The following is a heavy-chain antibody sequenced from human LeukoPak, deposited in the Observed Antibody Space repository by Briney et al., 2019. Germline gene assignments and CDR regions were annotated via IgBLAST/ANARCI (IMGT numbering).Heavy chain of an antibody. CDR2: INHSGST. CDR1: GGSFSGYY. CDR3: ARDHTYGSSWYYRRVFDY. D-gene: IGHD6-13*01. J-gene: IGHJ4*02. Sequence: SETLSLTCAVYGGSFSGYYWSWIRQPPGKGLEWIGEINHSGSTNYNPSLKSRVTISVDTSKNQFSLKLSSVTAADTAVYYCARDHTYGSSWYYRRVFDYWGQGTLVTVSS. V-gene: IGHV4-34*01.